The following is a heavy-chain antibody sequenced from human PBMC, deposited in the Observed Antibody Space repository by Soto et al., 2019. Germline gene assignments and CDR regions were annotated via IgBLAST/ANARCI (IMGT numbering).Heavy chain of an antibody. Sequence: GGSLRLSCAASGLTFSTFAMSWVRQAPGKELQWVAAISGSGSYTNYADSVKGRFSISRDNSKNMMYLQMSSLRAEETAVYYCARGNGYYDRSGYFGSYFDFWGQGTLVTVSS. CDR2: ISGSGSYT. CDR1: GLTFSTFA. V-gene: IGHV3-23*01. CDR3: ARGNGYYDRSGYFGSYFDF. J-gene: IGHJ4*02. D-gene: IGHD3-22*01.